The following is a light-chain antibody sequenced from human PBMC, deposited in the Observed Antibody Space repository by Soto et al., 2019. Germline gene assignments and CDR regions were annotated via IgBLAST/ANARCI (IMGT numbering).Light chain of an antibody. CDR3: SSYTRSGAYV. CDR1: SSDVGGYNA. J-gene: IGLJ1*01. CDR2: DVG. V-gene: IGLV2-14*01. Sequence: QSVLTQPASVSGSPGQSITISCTGTSSDVGGYNAVSWYQQHPGKAPRLMIYDVGNRPSGVSNRVSGSKSGDTASLTISGLQAEDEADYYCSSYTRSGAYVFGTGTKVTVL.